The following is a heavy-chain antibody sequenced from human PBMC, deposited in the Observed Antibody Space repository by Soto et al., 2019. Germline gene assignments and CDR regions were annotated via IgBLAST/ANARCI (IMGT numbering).Heavy chain of an antibody. CDR1: GGFISNYY. J-gene: IGHJ5*02. CDR2: IFYSGST. CDR3: AKDSGYNYGYFRWFDP. Sequence: SETLSLTCTVSGGFISNYYWSWIRQPPGRGLEWIGHIFYSGSTNYNPALKSRVTISVDTSKSQFSLKLSSVTAADTAVYYCAKDSGYNYGYFRWFDPWGQGTLVTVSS. V-gene: IGHV4-59*01. D-gene: IGHD5-18*01.